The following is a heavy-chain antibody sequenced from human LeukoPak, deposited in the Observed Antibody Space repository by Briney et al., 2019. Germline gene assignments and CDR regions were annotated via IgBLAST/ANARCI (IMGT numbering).Heavy chain of an antibody. CDR2: IYYSGST. Sequence: SETLSLTCTVSGGSISSYYWSWIRQPPGKGLEWIGYIYYSGSTNYNPSLKSRVTISVDTSKNQFSLKLSSVTAADTAVYYCARQFVVVPAAISDWGQGTLVTVSS. CDR1: GGSISSYY. CDR3: ARQFVVVPAAISD. V-gene: IGHV4-59*08. J-gene: IGHJ4*02. D-gene: IGHD2-2*02.